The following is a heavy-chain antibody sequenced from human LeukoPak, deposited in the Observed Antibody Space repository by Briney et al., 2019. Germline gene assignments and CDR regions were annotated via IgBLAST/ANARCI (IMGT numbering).Heavy chain of an antibody. D-gene: IGHD3-22*01. V-gene: IGHV4-34*01. Sequence: SETLSLTCAVYGGSFSDYFWSWIRQPPGKGLEWIGEISHSGSTTYNPSLRSRVTISGDTSKKQFSLKLSSVTAADTAVYYCVTYYYGSSAPKRNYWGQGILVTVSS. CDR2: ISHSGST. J-gene: IGHJ4*02. CDR1: GGSFSDYF. CDR3: VTYYYGSSAPKRNY.